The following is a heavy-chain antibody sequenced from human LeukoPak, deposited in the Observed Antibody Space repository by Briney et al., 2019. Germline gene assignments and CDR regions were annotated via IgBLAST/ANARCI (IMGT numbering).Heavy chain of an antibody. Sequence: GGSLRLSCAASEFTFSSYWMSWVRQAPGKGLEWVANIKQDGSEKYYVDSVRGRFTISRDNAKNSLYLQMNSLRAEDTAVYYCARERDGYNDYWGQGTLVTVSS. V-gene: IGHV3-7*01. CDR2: IKQDGSEK. CDR3: ARERDGYNDY. D-gene: IGHD5-24*01. J-gene: IGHJ4*02. CDR1: EFTFSSYW.